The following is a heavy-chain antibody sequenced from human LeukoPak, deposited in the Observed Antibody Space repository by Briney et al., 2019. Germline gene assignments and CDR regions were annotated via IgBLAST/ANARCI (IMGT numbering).Heavy chain of an antibody. Sequence: GGSLRLSCAASGFTFSRYWMHWVGHAPGKGLVWVSRINSDGSNPSYADSVKGRFTISRDNAKNTRYLQMNSLRAEDTAVYYCARGYYYDSSGPNIPFDYWGQGTLVTVSS. V-gene: IGHV3-74*01. J-gene: IGHJ4*02. D-gene: IGHD3-22*01. CDR3: ARGYYYDSSGPNIPFDY. CDR2: INSDGSNP. CDR1: GFTFSRYW.